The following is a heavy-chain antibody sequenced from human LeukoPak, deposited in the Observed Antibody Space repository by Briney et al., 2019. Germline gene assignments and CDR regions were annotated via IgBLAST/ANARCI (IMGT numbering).Heavy chain of an antibody. J-gene: IGHJ6*04. CDR3: ARGAVVVPAAKREDYYYYYGMDV. CDR2: ITPIFGTA. Sequence: SVKVSCTASRGTFSSYAISWVRQAPGQGLEWMGGITPIFGTAHYAQKFQGRVTITADKSTSTAYMELSNLRSEDTAVYYCARGAVVVPAAKREDYYYYYGMDVWGKGTTVTVSS. D-gene: IGHD2-2*01. V-gene: IGHV1-69*06. CDR1: RGTFSSYA.